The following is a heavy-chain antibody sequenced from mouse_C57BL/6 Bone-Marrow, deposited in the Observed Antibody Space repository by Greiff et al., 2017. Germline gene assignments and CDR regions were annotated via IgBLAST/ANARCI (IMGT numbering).Heavy chain of an antibody. J-gene: IGHJ1*03. Sequence: QVQLQQSGPELVKPGASVKLSCKASGYTFTSYDINWVKQRPGQGLEWIGWIYPRDGSTKYNEKFKGKATLTVDTSSSAAYMELHSLTSEESAVDVCERDNGSSYWYCDVWGTGTTGTVSS. CDR2: IYPRDGST. D-gene: IGHD1-1*01. CDR3: ERDNGSSYWYCDV. CDR1: GYTFTSYD. V-gene: IGHV1-85*01.